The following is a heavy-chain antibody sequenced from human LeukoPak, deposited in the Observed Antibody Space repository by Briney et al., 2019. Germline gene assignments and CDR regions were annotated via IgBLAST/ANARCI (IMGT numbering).Heavy chain of an antibody. D-gene: IGHD2-21*01. CDR1: GFTFSTYA. J-gene: IGHJ4*02. Sequence: PGGSLRLSCAASGFTFSTYAMTWVRQAPGKGLEWVSIIGGSDSRTYYADSVKGRFTISRDNSKNTLYLQMNSLRVEDTAIYFCAKDATPRNRLWDHFDSWGQGTLVSVSS. CDR2: IGGSDSRT. V-gene: IGHV3-23*01. CDR3: AKDATPRNRLWDHFDS.